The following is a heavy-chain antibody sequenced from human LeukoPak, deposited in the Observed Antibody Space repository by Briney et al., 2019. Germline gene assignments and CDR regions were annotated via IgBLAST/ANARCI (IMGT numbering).Heavy chain of an antibody. V-gene: IGHV1-2*02. J-gene: IGHJ4*02. CDR2: INPNSGGT. CDR3: AREVAATLYCFDY. CDR1: GYTFTGYY. Sequence: ASVKVSCKASGYTFTGYYMHWVRQAPGQGLEWMGWINPNSGGTNYAQKFQGRVTMTRDTSISTAYMELSRLRSDDTAVYYCAREVAATLYCFDYWGQGTLVTVSS. D-gene: IGHD2-15*01.